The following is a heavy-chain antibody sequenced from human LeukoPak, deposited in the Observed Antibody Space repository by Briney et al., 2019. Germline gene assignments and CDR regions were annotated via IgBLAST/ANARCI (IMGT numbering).Heavy chain of an antibody. CDR1: GFTFSSYW. CDR2: INTDGSST. CDR3: AARDGYIDY. D-gene: IGHD5-24*01. V-gene: IGHV3-74*01. Sequence: PGGSLRLSCAASGFTFSSYWMHWVRQAPGKGLVWVSRINTDGSSTNYADSVKGRFTISRDNAKNSLYLQMNSLRAEDTAVYYCAARDGYIDYWGQGTLVTVSS. J-gene: IGHJ4*02.